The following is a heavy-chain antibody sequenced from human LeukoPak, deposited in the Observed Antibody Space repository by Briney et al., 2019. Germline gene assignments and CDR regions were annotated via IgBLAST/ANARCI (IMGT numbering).Heavy chain of an antibody. D-gene: IGHD2-15*01. V-gene: IGHV4-30-4*01. CDR1: GGSIGSGDYY. CDR2: IYYSGST. Sequence: SETLSLTCTVSGGSIGSGDYYWSWIRQPPGKGLEWIGYIYYSGSTYYNPSLKSRVTISVDTSKNQFSLKLSSVTAADTAVYYCARDYCSGGSCLDAFDIWGQGTMVTVSS. J-gene: IGHJ3*02. CDR3: ARDYCSGGSCLDAFDI.